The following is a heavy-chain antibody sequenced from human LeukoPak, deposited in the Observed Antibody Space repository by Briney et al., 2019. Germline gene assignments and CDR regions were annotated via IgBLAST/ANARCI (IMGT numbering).Heavy chain of an antibody. D-gene: IGHD3-22*01. CDR2: INPNSGGT. J-gene: IGHJ4*02. CDR3: ARDGDYYDSSGYGFASY. V-gene: IGHV1-2*02. CDR1: GYTFTGYY. Sequence: VASAKVSCKASGYTFTGYYMHWVRQAPGQGLEWMGWINPNSGGTNYAQKFQGRVTMTRDTSISTAYMELSRLRSDDTAVYYCARDGDYYDSSGYGFASYWGQGTLVTVSS.